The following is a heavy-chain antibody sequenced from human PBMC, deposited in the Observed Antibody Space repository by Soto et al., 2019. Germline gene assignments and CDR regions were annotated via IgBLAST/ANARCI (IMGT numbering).Heavy chain of an antibody. V-gene: IGHV5-51*01. CDR1: GHIFSNYW. CDR2: IYPGDPDT. CDR3: ARQRLWGTSGYYYFEN. D-gene: IGHD3-22*01. Sequence: GESLKISCKGSGHIFSNYWIGWVRQMPGKGLEWMGIIYPGDPDTRYSPSFQGQVTITVDKSINTAYLQWSRLKASDTAIYYCARQRLWGTSGYYYFENWGQGTLVTVSS. J-gene: IGHJ4*02.